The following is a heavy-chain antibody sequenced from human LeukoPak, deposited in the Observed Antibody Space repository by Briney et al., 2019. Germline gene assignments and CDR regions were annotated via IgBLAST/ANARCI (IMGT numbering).Heavy chain of an antibody. CDR1: GYTFTGYY. CDR3: ARDPDYDENTNT. CDR2: INPSGGGT. V-gene: IGHV1-2*02. Sequence: ASVKVSCKASGYTFTGYYMHWVRQAPGQGLEWMGWINPSGGGTKIAPKFQGRVTMTSDSSINTAYMELTRLRSDDTAVYFCARDPDYDENTNTWGQGTLVTVSS. J-gene: IGHJ4*02. D-gene: IGHD4-17*01.